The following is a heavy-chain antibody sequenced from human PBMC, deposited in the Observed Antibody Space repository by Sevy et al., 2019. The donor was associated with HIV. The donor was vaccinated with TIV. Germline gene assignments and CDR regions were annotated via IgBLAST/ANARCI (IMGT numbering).Heavy chain of an antibody. CDR1: GYTFTSYD. V-gene: IGHV1-8*01. CDR2: MNPNSGNT. Sequence: ASVKVSCKASGYTFTSYDINWVRQATGQGLEWMGWMNPNSGNTGYAQKFQGRVTMTRNTSISTAYMELSSLRSEDTAVYYCASDGQVSGSYHNWFDPWGQGTLVTVSS. D-gene: IGHD3-16*02. CDR3: ASDGQVSGSYHNWFDP. J-gene: IGHJ5*02.